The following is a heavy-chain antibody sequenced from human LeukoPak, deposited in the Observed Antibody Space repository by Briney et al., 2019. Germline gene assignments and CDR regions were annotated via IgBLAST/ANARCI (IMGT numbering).Heavy chain of an antibody. CDR3: AVRYCTDGPCYGHYFDY. CDR1: GFSFSTYE. Sequence: GGSLRLSCTASGFSFSTYEMNWVRQAPGKRLEWVSYISDGGSTIYYAASVKGRFTISRDDAKNSLYLQMNNLRAEDTAVYYCAVRYCTDGPCYGHYFDYWGQGTLVTVSS. CDR2: ISDGGSTI. D-gene: IGHD2-8*01. V-gene: IGHV3-48*03. J-gene: IGHJ4*02.